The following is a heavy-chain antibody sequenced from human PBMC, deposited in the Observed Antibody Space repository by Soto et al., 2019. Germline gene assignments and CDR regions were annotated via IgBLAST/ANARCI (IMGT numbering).Heavy chain of an antibody. CDR1: GFTVRTNF. J-gene: IGHJ6*02. D-gene: IGHD5-18*01. V-gene: IGHV3-53*01. Sequence: GGSLRLSCAASGFTVRTNFMNWVRQAPGKGLEWVSIIYNGGRPDYADSVKGRFTVSRDNSKNTLYLQMNSLRVEDTGVYYCAREEGSAYNFGYGMDVWGQGTTVTVSS. CDR3: AREEGSAYNFGYGMDV. CDR2: IYNGGRP.